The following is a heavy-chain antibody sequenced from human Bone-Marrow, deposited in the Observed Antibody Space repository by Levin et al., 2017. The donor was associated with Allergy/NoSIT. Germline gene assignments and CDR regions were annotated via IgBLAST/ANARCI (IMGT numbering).Heavy chain of an antibody. V-gene: IGHV3-30*18. D-gene: IGHD1-7*01. J-gene: IGHJ6*02. CDR3: AKGPWNRYNWNYAGYYGMDV. CDR2: ISYDGSNK. CDR1: GFTFSSYG. Sequence: GESLKISCAASGFTFSSYGMHWVRQAPGKGLEWVAVISYDGSNKYYADSVKGRFTISRDNSKNTLYLQMNSLRAEDTAVYYCAKGPWNRYNWNYAGYYGMDVWGQGTTVTVSS.